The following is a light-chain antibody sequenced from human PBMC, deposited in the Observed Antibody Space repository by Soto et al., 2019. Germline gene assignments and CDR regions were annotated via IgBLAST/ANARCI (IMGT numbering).Light chain of an antibody. CDR1: SSDIGAYNY. CDR3: TSWTTSTTMI. J-gene: IGLJ2*01. CDR2: DVN. V-gene: IGLV2-14*03. Sequence: QSALTQPASVSGSPGQSITFSCTGPSSDIGAYNYVSWYQQHPGKAPKLMIYDVNIRPSGVSNRFSGSKSGNTASLTISGLQAEDEADYYCTSWTTSTTMIFGGGTKLTVL.